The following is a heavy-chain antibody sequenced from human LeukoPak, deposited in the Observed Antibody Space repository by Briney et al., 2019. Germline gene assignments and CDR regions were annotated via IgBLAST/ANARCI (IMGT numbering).Heavy chain of an antibody. CDR3: ARDQIGYCSSTSCIYYYYMDV. V-gene: IGHV4-61*02. CDR1: GGPISSGSYY. CDR2: IYTSGST. Sequence: KPSQTLSLTCTVSGGPISSGSYYWSWIRQPAGKGLEWIGRIYTSGSTNYNPSLKSRVTISVDTSKNQFSLKLSSVTAADTAVYYCARDQIGYCSSTSCIYYYYMDVWGKGTTVTVSS. J-gene: IGHJ6*03. D-gene: IGHD2-2*01.